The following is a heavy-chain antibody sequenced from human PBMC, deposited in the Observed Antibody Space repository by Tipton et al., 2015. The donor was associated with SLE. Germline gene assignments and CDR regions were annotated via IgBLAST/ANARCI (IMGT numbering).Heavy chain of an antibody. V-gene: IGHV3-66*01. D-gene: IGHD2/OR15-2a*01. CDR3: ARGKYYFDY. CDR2: IYSDGDT. Sequence: SLRLSCAVSGFTVRNNYMSWARQAPGKGLEWVSVIYSDGDTYYTGSVKGRFTISRDNSKNTLYLQMNSLRAEDTAVYYCARGKYYFDYWGQGALVTVSS. J-gene: IGHJ4*02. CDR1: GFTVRNNY.